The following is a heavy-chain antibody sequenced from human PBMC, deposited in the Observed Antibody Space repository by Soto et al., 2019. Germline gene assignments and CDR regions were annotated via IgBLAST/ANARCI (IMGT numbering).Heavy chain of an antibody. CDR3: ARVGVQLAIYAARNWFDP. D-gene: IGHD2-2*01. J-gene: IGHJ5*02. Sequence: GASVKVSCKASGYTFTGYYMHWVRQAPGQGLEWMGWINPNSGGTNYAQKFQGRVTMTRDTSISTAYMELSRLRSDDTAVYYCARVGVQLAIYAARNWFDPWGQGTLVTVSS. V-gene: IGHV1-2*02. CDR2: INPNSGGT. CDR1: GYTFTGYY.